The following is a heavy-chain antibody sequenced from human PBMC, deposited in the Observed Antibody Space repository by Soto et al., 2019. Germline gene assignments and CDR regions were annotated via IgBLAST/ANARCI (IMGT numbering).Heavy chain of an antibody. V-gene: IGHV3-21*01. D-gene: IGHD3-16*01. Sequence: NWVSKISGKGLEWISSISSGSSYIYYAGSVKGRFTISRDNAKNSLFLQMNSLRADDTAVYYCARHILSGEAYLGFWGQRTTVPV. CDR2: ISSGSSYI. J-gene: IGHJ6*02. CDR3: ARHILSGEAYLGF.